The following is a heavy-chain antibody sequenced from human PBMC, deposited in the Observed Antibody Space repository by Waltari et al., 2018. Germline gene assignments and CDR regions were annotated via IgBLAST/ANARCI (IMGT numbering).Heavy chain of an antibody. CDR3: ARDCRNWNRQD. D-gene: IGHD1-1*01. CDR2: IYHSGST. Sequence: QVQLQESGPGLVKPSGTLSLTCVVSGGSISSSNWWSWVRQPPGKGLEWIGDIYHSGSTNYNPSLKSRFTISVDKSKNQFSLKLSSVTAADTAVYYCARDCRNWNRQDWGQGTLVIVSS. V-gene: IGHV4-4*02. CDR1: GGSISSSNW. J-gene: IGHJ4*02.